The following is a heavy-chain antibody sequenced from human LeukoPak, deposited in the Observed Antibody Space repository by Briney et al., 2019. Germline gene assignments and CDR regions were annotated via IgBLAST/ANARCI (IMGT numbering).Heavy chain of an antibody. CDR3: ARGGTTYFSGSGTHP. D-gene: IGHD3-10*01. J-gene: IGHJ5*02. CDR2: INRRGTT. V-gene: IGHV4-34*01. Sequence: PSETLSLTCGVSGGSFSGFFWTWIRQSPGGGLEWIGEINRRGTTYYNPSLKSRLAISLDTSRNQFFLNLTSVTAADTAVYFCARGGTTYFSGSGTHPWGQGTLVTVSS. CDR1: GGSFSGFF.